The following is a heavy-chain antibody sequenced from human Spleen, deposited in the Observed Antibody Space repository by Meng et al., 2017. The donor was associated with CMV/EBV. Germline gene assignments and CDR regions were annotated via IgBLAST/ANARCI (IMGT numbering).Heavy chain of an antibody. CDR2: IYYSGST. Sequence: GSLRLSCGVSGGSITSHYWSWIRQPPGKGLEWIGNIYYSGSTNYNPSLKSRVTISVDTAKNHFSLKLSSVTAADTALYFCARLYTNYASLDYWGQGTLVTVSS. V-gene: IGHV4-59*11. CDR1: GGSITSHY. D-gene: IGHD2-8*01. J-gene: IGHJ4*02. CDR3: ARLYTNYASLDY.